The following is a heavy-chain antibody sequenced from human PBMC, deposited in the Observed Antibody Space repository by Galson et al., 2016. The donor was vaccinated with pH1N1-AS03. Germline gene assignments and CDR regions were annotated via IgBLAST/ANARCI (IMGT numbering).Heavy chain of an antibody. CDR1: GFTFRNCW. CDR3: ARDYYERDSYYYSAAGS. J-gene: IGHJ4*02. CDR2: IKHDGSEK. V-gene: IGHV3-7*01. Sequence: SLRLSCAASGFTFRNCWMSWVRQAPGKRLEWVANIKHDGSEKYSVDSVKGRFTISRDNAKNSLYLQLNSLRPEDTAIYYCARDYYERDSYYYSAAGSWGQGTQVTVSS. D-gene: IGHD3-22*01.